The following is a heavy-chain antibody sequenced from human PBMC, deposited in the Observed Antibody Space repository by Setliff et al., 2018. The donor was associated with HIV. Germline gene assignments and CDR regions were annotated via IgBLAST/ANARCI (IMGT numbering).Heavy chain of an antibody. V-gene: IGHV3-7*03. Sequence: GGSLRLSCAASGFTFSSNWMSWVRQAPGKGLEWVANIKEDGSEKHYVDSVKGRFTISRDNAKNSLYLQMNSLRAEDTALYYCARDPPRSGWTLDYWGQGTPVTVSS. CDR3: ARDPPRSGWTLDY. D-gene: IGHD6-19*01. J-gene: IGHJ4*02. CDR1: GFTFSSNW. CDR2: IKEDGSEK.